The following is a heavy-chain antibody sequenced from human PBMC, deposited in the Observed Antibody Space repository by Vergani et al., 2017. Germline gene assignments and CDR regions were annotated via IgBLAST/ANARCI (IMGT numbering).Heavy chain of an antibody. J-gene: IGHJ5*02. CDR1: GGSISSGSYY. CDR3: ARDEVGWSIAARWRNWFDP. CDR2: IYTSGST. D-gene: IGHD6-6*01. Sequence: QVQLQESGPGLVKPSQTLSLTCTVSGGSISSGSYYWSWIRQPAGKGLEWIGRIYTSGSTNYNPSLKSRVTISVDTSKNQFSLKLSSVTAADTAVYYCARDEVGWSIAARWRNWFDPWGQGTLVTVSS. V-gene: IGHV4-61*02.